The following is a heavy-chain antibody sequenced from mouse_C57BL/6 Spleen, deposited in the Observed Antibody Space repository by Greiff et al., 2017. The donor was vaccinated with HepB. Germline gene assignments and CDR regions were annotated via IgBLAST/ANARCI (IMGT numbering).Heavy chain of an antibody. D-gene: IGHD1-1*01. CDR2: IDPSDSYT. Sequence: QVQLQQPGAELVKPGASVKLSCKASGYTFTSYWMQWVKQRPGQGLEWIGEIDPSDSYTNYNQKFKGKATLTVDTSSSTAYMQLSSLTSEDSAVYYCASGNYYYGSSPCDYWGQGTTLTVSS. CDR1: GYTFTSYW. CDR3: ASGNYYYGSSPCDY. J-gene: IGHJ2*01. V-gene: IGHV1-50*01.